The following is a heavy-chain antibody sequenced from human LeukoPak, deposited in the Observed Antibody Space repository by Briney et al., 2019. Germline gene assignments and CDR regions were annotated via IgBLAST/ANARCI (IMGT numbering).Heavy chain of an antibody. V-gene: IGHV1-69*04. CDR1: GGTFSSYA. Sequence: SVKVSCKASGGTFSSYAISWVRQAPGQGLEWMGRIIPILGIANYAQKFQGRVTITADKSTSTAYMELSSLRSEDTAVYYCAREGLAYCGGDCYSRWFDPWGQGTLVTVSS. CDR2: IIPILGIA. J-gene: IGHJ5*02. D-gene: IGHD2-21*02. CDR3: AREGLAYCGGDCYSRWFDP.